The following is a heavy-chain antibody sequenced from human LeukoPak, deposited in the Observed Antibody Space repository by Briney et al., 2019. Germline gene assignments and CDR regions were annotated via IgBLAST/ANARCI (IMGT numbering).Heavy chain of an antibody. CDR2: IYYSGST. J-gene: IGHJ4*02. D-gene: IGHD2-2*01. Sequence: PSETLSLTCTVSGGSISSSSYYWGWIRQPPGKGLEWIGYIYYSGSTNYNPSLKSRVTISVDTSKNRFSLKLSSVTVADTAVYYCARDLRSTSWAYYFDYWGQGTLVTVSS. V-gene: IGHV4-61*01. CDR1: GGSISSSSYY. CDR3: ARDLRSTSWAYYFDY.